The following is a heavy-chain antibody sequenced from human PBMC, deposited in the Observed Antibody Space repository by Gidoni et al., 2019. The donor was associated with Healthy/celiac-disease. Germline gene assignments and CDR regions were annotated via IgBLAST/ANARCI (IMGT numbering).Heavy chain of an antibody. Sequence: MHWVRQAPGQGLEWMGIINPSGGSTSYAQKFQSRVTMTRDTSTSTVYMALSSLRSEDTAVYYCASQGDFWCGYYTRYYYGMDVWGQGTTVTVSS. D-gene: IGHD3-3*01. J-gene: IGHJ6*02. CDR2: INPSGGST. V-gene: IGHV1-46*01. CDR3: ASQGDFWCGYYTRYYYGMDV.